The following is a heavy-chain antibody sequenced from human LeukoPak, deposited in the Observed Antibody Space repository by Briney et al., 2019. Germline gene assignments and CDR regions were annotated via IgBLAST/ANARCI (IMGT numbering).Heavy chain of an antibody. J-gene: IGHJ3*02. V-gene: IGHV1-69*13. CDR1: GGTFSSYA. D-gene: IGHD5-18*01. CDR2: IIPIFGTA. CDR3: ARGFDSYGNPHAFDI. Sequence: GASVKVSCKASGGTFSSYAISWVRQAPGQGLEWMGGIIPIFGTANYAQKFQGRVTITADESTSTAYMELSSLRSEDTAVYYCARGFDSYGNPHAFDIWGQGTMATVSS.